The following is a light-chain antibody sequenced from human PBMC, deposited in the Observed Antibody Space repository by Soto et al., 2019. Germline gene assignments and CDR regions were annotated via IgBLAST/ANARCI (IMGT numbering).Light chain of an antibody. Sequence: VCTRSPGTLSLSRGASATLSGRASARIYSAYLGWYQQKPGQAPRLLIYGTSSRATGIPARFSGSGSGTDFTLTISRLQPEDFAVYYCQQSGNSPITFGQGTQLDIK. V-gene: IGKV3-20*01. CDR1: ARIYSAY. CDR3: QQSGNSPIT. CDR2: GTS. J-gene: IGKJ5*01.